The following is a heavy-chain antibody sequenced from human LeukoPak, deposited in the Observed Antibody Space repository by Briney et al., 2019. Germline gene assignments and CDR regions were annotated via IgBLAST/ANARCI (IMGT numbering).Heavy chain of an antibody. CDR1: GFTFSSYA. D-gene: IGHD3-22*01. Sequence: GSLRLSCAASGFTFSSYAMSWVRQAPGKGLEWIGEINHSGSTNYNPSLKSRVTISVDTSKNQFSLKLSSVTAADTAVYYCASRPHGTYYYDSSGNGIPTTHQNWFDPWGQGTLVTVSS. CDR3: ASRPHGTYYYDSSGNGIPTTHQNWFDP. J-gene: IGHJ5*02. V-gene: IGHV4-34*01. CDR2: INHSGST.